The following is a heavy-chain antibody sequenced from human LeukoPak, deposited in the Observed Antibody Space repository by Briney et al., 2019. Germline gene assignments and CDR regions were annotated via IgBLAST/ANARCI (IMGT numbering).Heavy chain of an antibody. CDR3: ARGGEERNLDY. D-gene: IGHD1-1*01. Sequence: GGSLRLSCAASGFTFSNYAMSWVRQAPGKGLEWVSSISSSSSYIYYADSVKGRFTISRDNAKNSLYLQMNSLRAEDTAVYYCARGGEERNLDYWGQGTLVTVSS. CDR2: ISSSSSYI. V-gene: IGHV3-21*01. J-gene: IGHJ4*02. CDR1: GFTFSNYA.